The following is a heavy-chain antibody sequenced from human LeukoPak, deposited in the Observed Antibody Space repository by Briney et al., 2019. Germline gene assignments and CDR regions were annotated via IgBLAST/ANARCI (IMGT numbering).Heavy chain of an antibody. D-gene: IGHD2-15*01. J-gene: IGHJ3*01. V-gene: IGHV3-30-3*01. Sequence: GGSLRLSCAASGFTFSASSMHWVRQAPGKGLEWVAVISYDGSNKYYADSVKGRFTISRDTSKNTLSLQMNSLRAEDTAVYYCARTEYCTSGSCYGLAFDVWGQGTMVTVSS. CDR2: ISYDGSNK. CDR3: ARTEYCTSGSCYGLAFDV. CDR1: GFTFSASS.